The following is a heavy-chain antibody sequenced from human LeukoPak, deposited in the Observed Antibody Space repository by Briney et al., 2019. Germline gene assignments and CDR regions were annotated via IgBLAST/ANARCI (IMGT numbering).Heavy chain of an antibody. D-gene: IGHD3-9*01. V-gene: IGHV3-30-3*01. CDR2: ISYDGNYK. CDR1: GFIFSSDA. Sequence: GGSLRLSCVASGFIFSSDALLWVRQAPGKGLEWMAVISYDGNYKYYADSVKGRFTISRDNSKNTLFLQMNSLRPEDTAVYYCARGEYDLLTGVYDTYGIDVWGQGTTVTVSS. J-gene: IGHJ6*02. CDR3: ARGEYDLLTGVYDTYGIDV.